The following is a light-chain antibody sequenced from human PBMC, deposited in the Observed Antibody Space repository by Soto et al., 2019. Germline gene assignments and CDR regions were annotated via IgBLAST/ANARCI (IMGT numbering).Light chain of an antibody. CDR3: QQNYRTPPT. Sequence: DIQMTQSPSTLSASVGDRVTITCRASQGISNYLAWYQQKPGKVPKLLIYAASSLQSGVPSRFSGSTHGTDFTLTINSLKPEDFGTDYCQQNYRTPPTFGLWTKG. J-gene: IGKJ1*01. CDR1: QGISNY. V-gene: IGKV1-39*01. CDR2: AAS.